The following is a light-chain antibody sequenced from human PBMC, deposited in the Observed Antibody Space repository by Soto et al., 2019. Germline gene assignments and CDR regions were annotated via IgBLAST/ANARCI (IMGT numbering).Light chain of an antibody. Sequence: SYELTQPPSVSVAPGQTARITCGGINIGSKSVHWYQQKPGQAPVLVVYDDSDRPSGIPERFSGSNSGNTATLTISRVEAGDEADYYCQVWDSSSDHPEVFGTGTKLTVL. V-gene: IGLV3-21*02. CDR2: DDS. CDR1: NIGSKS. CDR3: QVWDSSSDHPEV. J-gene: IGLJ1*01.